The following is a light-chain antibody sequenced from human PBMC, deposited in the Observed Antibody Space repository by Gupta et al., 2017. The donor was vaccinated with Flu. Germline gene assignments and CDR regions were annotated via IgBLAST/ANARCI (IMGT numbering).Light chain of an antibody. CDR3: QQYNSYPWT. Sequence: PSTLSASVGDRVTITCRASQSISSWLAWYQQKPGQAPKLLIYKASSLESGVPSRFSGSGSGTEFTLTISSLQPDDFATYYCQQYNSYPWTFGQGTKVEIK. V-gene: IGKV1-5*03. CDR1: QSISSW. J-gene: IGKJ1*01. CDR2: KAS.